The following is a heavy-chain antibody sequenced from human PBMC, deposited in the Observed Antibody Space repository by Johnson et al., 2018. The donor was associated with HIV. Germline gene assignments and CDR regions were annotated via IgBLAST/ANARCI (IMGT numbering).Heavy chain of an antibody. J-gene: IGHJ3*01. Sequence: VQLVESGGGLIQPGGSLRLSCAASGFTVSINYMSWIRQAPGKGLDWVSYISSSTNTIYYADSVKGRFTIFRDNAENSLFLQMDSLRAEDTAVYYCAKSPGKDNGGNSGGIDFWGQGTRVTVSS. CDR2: ISSSTNTI. CDR1: GFTVSINY. V-gene: IGHV3-11*01. D-gene: IGHD4-23*01. CDR3: AKSPGKDNGGNSGGIDF.